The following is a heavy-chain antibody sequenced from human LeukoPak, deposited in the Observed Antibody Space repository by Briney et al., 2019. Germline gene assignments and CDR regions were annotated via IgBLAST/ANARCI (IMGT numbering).Heavy chain of an antibody. V-gene: IGHV3-9*01. CDR1: GFTFDDYA. D-gene: IGHD6-13*01. CDR3: AKMSSSSWYYDAFDI. CDR2: ISWNSGSI. J-gene: IGHJ3*02. Sequence: PGGSLRLSCAASGFTFDDYAMHWVRQAPGKGLEWVSGISWNSGSIGYADSVKGRFTISRDNAKNSLYLQMNSLRAEDTAVYYCAKMSSSSWYYDAFDIWGQGTMVTVSS.